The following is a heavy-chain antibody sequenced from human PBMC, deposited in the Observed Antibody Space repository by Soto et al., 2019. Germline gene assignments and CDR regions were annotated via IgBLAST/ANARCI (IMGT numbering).Heavy chain of an antibody. J-gene: IGHJ4*02. Sequence: GGSLRLSCAASGFTVSSNXMSWVXQAPGKGLEWVSVIYSGGSTYYADSVKGRFTISRDNSKNTLYLQMNSLRAEDTAVYYCARDEGGSQVDYWGQGTLVTVSS. CDR2: IYSGGST. CDR1: GFTVSSNX. D-gene: IGHD1-26*01. CDR3: ARDEGGSQVDY. V-gene: IGHV3-66*01.